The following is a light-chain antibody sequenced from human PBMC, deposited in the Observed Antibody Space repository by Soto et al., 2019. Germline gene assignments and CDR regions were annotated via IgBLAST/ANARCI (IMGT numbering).Light chain of an antibody. V-gene: IGLV1-47*01. Sequence: QAVVTQPPSASGTPGQRVTISCSGSSSNIGSNYVYWYQQLPGAAPKLLIYRNDQRPSGVPDRLSGSKSGTSASLAISGLRSEDETEYYCATWDASLNGPVFGGGTKLTVL. CDR2: RND. CDR3: ATWDASLNGPV. J-gene: IGLJ2*01. CDR1: SSNIGSNY.